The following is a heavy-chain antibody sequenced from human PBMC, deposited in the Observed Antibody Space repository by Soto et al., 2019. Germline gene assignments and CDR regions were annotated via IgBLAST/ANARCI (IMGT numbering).Heavy chain of an antibody. CDR2: IYYSGST. CDR3: ARDIAMVRGVMEVDAFDI. V-gene: IGHV4-31*03. D-gene: IGHD3-10*01. Sequence: TLSLTCTVSGGSISSGGYYWSWIRQHPGKGLEWIGYIYYSGSTYYNPSLKSRVTISVDTSKNQFSLKLSSVTAADTAVYYCARDIAMVRGVMEVDAFDIWGQGTMVTVSS. J-gene: IGHJ3*02. CDR1: GGSISSGGYY.